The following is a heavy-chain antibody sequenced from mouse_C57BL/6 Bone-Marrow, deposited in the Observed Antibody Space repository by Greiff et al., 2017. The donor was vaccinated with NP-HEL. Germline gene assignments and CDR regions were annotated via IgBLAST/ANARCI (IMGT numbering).Heavy chain of an antibody. CDR3: AYYGSSYRGWYFDV. CDR2: IHPNSGST. J-gene: IGHJ1*03. Sequence: QVQLQQPGAELVKPGASVKLSCKASGYTFTSYWMHWVKQRPGQGLEWIGMIHPNSGSTNYNEKFKSKATLTVDKSSSTAYMQLSSLTSEDSAVYYCAYYGSSYRGWYFDVWGTGTTVTVSS. D-gene: IGHD1-1*01. V-gene: IGHV1-64*01. CDR1: GYTFTSYW.